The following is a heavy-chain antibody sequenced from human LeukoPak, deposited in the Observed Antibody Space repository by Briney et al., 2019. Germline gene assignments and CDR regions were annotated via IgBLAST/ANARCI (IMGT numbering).Heavy chain of an antibody. D-gene: IGHD5-18*01. J-gene: IGHJ4*02. Sequence: GASVKVSCKASGYTFTSYDINWVRQATGQGLEWMGWMNPNSGNTGYAQKLQGRVTITRNTSISTAYMELSSLRSEDTAVYYCARGMDSYGYDYWGQGTLVTVSS. V-gene: IGHV1-8*03. CDR3: ARGMDSYGYDY. CDR2: MNPNSGNT. CDR1: GYTFTSYD.